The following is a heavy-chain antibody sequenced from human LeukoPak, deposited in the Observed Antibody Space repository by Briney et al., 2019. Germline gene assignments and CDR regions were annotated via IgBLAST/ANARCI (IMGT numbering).Heavy chain of an antibody. J-gene: IGHJ4*02. Sequence: GGSLRLSCAASGFSFSDHHMSWVRQVPGKGLEWLAYISRDGNIIVYADSVKGRFTISRDNAKQSVYLETKSLRPEDTAVYYCARYVLLMDYWGQGTLVTVSS. CDR3: ARYVLLMDY. CDR1: GFSFSDHH. V-gene: IGHV3-11*01. D-gene: IGHD3-16*01. CDR2: ISRDGNII.